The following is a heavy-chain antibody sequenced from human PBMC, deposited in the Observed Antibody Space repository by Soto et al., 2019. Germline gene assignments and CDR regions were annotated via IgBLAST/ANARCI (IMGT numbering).Heavy chain of an antibody. J-gene: IGHJ4*02. Sequence: SVKVSCKASGGTFSSYAISWVRQAPGQGLEWMGGIIPIFGTANYAQKFQGRVTITADESTSTAYMELSSLRSEDTAVYYCASTLYCGGDCYQDYWGQGTLVTVSS. V-gene: IGHV1-69*13. CDR1: GGTFSSYA. CDR2: IIPIFGTA. D-gene: IGHD2-21*02. CDR3: ASTLYCGGDCYQDY.